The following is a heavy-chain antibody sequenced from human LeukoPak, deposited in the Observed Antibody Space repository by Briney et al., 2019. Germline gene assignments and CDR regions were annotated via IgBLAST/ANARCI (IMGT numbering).Heavy chain of an antibody. CDR1: GFTFSSYA. CDR3: ARHNQRTYSSSWYGSNWFDP. Sequence: GGSLRLSCAASGFTFSSYAMSWVRQAPGKGREWVSAISGSGGSTYYADSVKGRFTISRDNSKNTLYLQMNSLRAEDTAVYYCARHNQRTYSSSWYGSNWFDPWGQGTLVTVSS. CDR2: ISGSGGST. D-gene: IGHD6-13*01. V-gene: IGHV3-23*01. J-gene: IGHJ5*02.